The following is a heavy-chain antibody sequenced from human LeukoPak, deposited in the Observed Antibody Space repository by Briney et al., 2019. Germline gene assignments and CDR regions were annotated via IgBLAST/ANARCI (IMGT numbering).Heavy chain of an antibody. CDR2: IIPIFGTA. D-gene: IGHD2-15*01. V-gene: IGHV1-69*05. J-gene: IGHJ4*02. Sequence: SVKVSCKASGGTFSSYAISWVRQAPGQGLEWVGGIIPIFGTANYAQKFQGRVTITTDESTSTAYMELSSLRSEDTAVYYCAREVLGCSGGSCQAHFDYWGQGTLVTVSS. CDR3: AREVLGCSGGSCQAHFDY. CDR1: GGTFSSYA.